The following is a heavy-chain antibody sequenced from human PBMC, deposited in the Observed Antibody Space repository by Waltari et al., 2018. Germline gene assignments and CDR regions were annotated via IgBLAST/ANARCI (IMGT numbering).Heavy chain of an antibody. CDR2: ISSSSSTI. CDR3: ARDAQYDYIWGSYRSPDYGMDV. V-gene: IGHV3-48*01. CDR1: GFTFSSYS. J-gene: IGHJ6*02. D-gene: IGHD3-16*02. Sequence: EVQLVESGGGLVQPGGSLRLSCAASGFTFSSYSMNWVRQAPGKGLEWVSYISSSSSTIYYADSVKGRFTISRDNAKNSLYLQMNSLRAEDTAVYYCARDAQYDYIWGSYRSPDYGMDVWGQGTTVTVSS.